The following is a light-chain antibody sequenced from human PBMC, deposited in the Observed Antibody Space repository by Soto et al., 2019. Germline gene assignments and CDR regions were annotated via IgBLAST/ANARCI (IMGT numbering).Light chain of an antibody. Sequence: LTQSLATLSLSTRERANLSCRASQSVSSYLAWYQQKPGQAPRLLIYDASNRATGIPARFSGSGSGTDFTPIISSLEPEDFAVYYCQQRSNWPLTFGGGRIVDI. CDR2: DAS. V-gene: IGKV3-11*01. J-gene: IGKJ4*01. CDR3: QQRSNWPLT. CDR1: QSVSSY.